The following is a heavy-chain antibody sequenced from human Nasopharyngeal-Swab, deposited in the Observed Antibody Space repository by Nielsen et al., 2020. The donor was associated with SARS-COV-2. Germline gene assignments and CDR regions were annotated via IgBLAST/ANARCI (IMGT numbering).Heavy chain of an antibody. J-gene: IGHJ4*02. Sequence: VRQAAGKGLEWVSGISWNSGSIGYADSVKGRFTISRDNAKNSLYLQMNSLRAEDTALYYCAKDMRIAAAFDYWGQGTLVTVSS. CDR3: AKDMRIAAAFDY. V-gene: IGHV3-9*01. CDR2: ISWNSGSI. D-gene: IGHD6-13*01.